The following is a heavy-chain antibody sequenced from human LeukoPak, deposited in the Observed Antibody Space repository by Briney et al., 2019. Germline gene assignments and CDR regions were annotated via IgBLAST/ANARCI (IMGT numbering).Heavy chain of an antibody. J-gene: IGHJ4*02. D-gene: IGHD6-6*01. V-gene: IGHV5-51*01. CDR3: ARLSGSSSSPYYFDY. Sequence: GESLKISCKGSGYSFASYWIGWVRQMPGKGLEWMGIIYPGDSDTRYSPSFQGQVTISADKSITTAYLQWSSLKASDTAMYYCARLSGSSSSPYYFDYWGQGTLVTVSS. CDR2: IYPGDSDT. CDR1: GYSFASYW.